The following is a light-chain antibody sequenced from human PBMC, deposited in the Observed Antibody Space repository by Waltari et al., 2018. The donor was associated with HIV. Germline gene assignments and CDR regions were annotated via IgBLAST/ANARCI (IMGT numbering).Light chain of an antibody. J-gene: IGKJ4*01. CDR1: QSLLHSNGYNY. Sequence: DIVMTQSPLSLPVTPGEPASISCRFRQSLLHSNGYNYLDWYLQKPGQSPQLLIYLGSNRATGVPDRFSGSGSGTDFTLKISRVEAEDVGVYYCMQALQTPLTFGGGTRVEIK. CDR2: LGS. V-gene: IGKV2-28*01. CDR3: MQALQTPLT.